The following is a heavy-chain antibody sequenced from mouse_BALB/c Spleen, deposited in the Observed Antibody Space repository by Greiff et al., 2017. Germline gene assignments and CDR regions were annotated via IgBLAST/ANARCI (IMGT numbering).Heavy chain of an antibody. CDR1: GFTFSSYA. Sequence: EVKLVESGGGLVKPGGSLKLSCAASGFTFSSYAMSWVRQTPGQRLEWVATISSGGSYTYYPDSVKGRCTISRDNAKNTLYLQMSSLRSEDAAVYYCARAAGTCWFAYWGQGTLVTVSA. V-gene: IGHV5-9-3*01. CDR2: ISSGGSYT. J-gene: IGHJ3*01. D-gene: IGHD4-1*01. CDR3: ARAAGTCWFAY.